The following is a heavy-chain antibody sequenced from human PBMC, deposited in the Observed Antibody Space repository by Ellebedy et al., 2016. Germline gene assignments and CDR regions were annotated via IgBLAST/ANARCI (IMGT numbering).Heavy chain of an antibody. D-gene: IGHD4-17*01. V-gene: IGHV1-8*01. CDR2: MNPNNGNT. CDR3: ARGEGAVTTWYYYMDV. CDR1: GYIFTSYD. Sequence: ASVKVSXKASGYIFTSYDINWVRQATGQGLEWMGWMNPNNGNTGYAQRLQGRVTMTRNTSINTAYMELSGLRSEDTAVYYCARGEGAVTTWYYYMDVWGKGTTVTVSS. J-gene: IGHJ6*03.